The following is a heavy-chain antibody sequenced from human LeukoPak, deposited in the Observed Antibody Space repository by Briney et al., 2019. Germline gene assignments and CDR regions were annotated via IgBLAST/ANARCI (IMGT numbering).Heavy chain of an antibody. J-gene: IGHJ6*02. CDR2: IYYSGST. CDR1: GGSISSYY. V-gene: IGHV4-59*01. CDR3: ARARFSSSWLGMDV. D-gene: IGHD6-13*01. Sequence: PSETLSLTCTVSGGSISSYYWSWIRQPPGKGLEWIGYIYYSGSTNYNPSLKSRVTISVDTSKNQFSLKLSSVTAADTAVYHCARARFSSSWLGMDVWGQGTTVTVSS.